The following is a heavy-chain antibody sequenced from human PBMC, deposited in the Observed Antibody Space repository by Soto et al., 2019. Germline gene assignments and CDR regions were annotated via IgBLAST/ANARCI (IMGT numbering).Heavy chain of an antibody. Sequence: XGSLRLSCSVSGFTLSSYGMHWVRQAPGKGLEWVAVIAYDGSDEFYADSVKGRFTISRDNSKNTVYLQMNSLRAEDAALYYCAKGLYSYGSSYFEYWGQGTLVTVSS. V-gene: IGHV3-30*18. D-gene: IGHD5-18*01. CDR2: IAYDGSDE. CDR3: AKGLYSYGSSYFEY. CDR1: GFTLSSYG. J-gene: IGHJ4*02.